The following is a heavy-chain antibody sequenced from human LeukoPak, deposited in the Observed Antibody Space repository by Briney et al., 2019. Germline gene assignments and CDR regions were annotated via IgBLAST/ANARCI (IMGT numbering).Heavy chain of an antibody. CDR3: ARDTVFGVIIGPRMDV. Sequence: QPGGSLRLSCAASGFTFSNYWMSWVRQAPGKGLEWVAIIKPDGSDKYYVDSVEGRFTISGDNAKNSLYLQMNSLRAEDTAIYYCARDTVFGVIIGPRMDVWGQGTTVTVSS. V-gene: IGHV3-7*01. J-gene: IGHJ6*02. D-gene: IGHD3-3*01. CDR2: IKPDGSDK. CDR1: GFTFSNYW.